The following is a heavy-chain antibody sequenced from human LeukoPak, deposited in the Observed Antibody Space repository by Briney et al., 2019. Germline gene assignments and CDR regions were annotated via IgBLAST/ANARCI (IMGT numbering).Heavy chain of an antibody. J-gene: IGHJ3*02. CDR2: IWYDGSNK. CDR3: GRDPSTPTYDAFDI. V-gene: IGHV3-33*01. Sequence: GSLRLSFAASGFTFSSYGMHWVRQAPGKGLEWVALIWYDGSNKYYAESVKGRFTISRDNSKNTLYLQMNSLRAEDTAVYYCGRDPSTPTYDAFDIWGQGTMVTVSS. CDR1: GFTFSSYG.